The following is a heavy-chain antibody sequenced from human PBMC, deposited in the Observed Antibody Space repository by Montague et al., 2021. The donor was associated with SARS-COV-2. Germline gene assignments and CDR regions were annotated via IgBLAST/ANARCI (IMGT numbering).Heavy chain of an antibody. CDR2: ISSDGINN. CDR3: AKDYHIYDTSGLFDP. V-gene: IGHV3-30*18. D-gene: IGHD3-22*01. CDR1: GFTFSNYA. Sequence: SLRLSCAASGFTFSNYATHWARQAPGKGLEWVASISSDGINNKYADSVKGRFTISRDNSKNTLFLQMNSLRLEDTAVYYCAKDYHIYDTSGLFDPWGQGTLVTVSS. J-gene: IGHJ5*02.